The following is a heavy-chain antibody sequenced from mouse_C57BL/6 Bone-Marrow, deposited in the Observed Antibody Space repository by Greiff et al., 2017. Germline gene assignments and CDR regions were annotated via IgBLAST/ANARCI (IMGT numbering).Heavy chain of an antibody. V-gene: IGHV1-63*01. CDR1: GYTFTNYW. Sequence: VKLMESGAELVRPGTSVKMSCKASGYTFTNYWIGWAKQRPGHGLEWIGDIYPGGGYTNYNEKFKGKATLTADKSSSTAYMQFSSLTSEDSAIXYCAGSLGRWYFDVWGTGTTVTVSS. CDR2: IYPGGGYT. CDR3: AGSLGRWYFDV. J-gene: IGHJ1*03. D-gene: IGHD4-1*01.